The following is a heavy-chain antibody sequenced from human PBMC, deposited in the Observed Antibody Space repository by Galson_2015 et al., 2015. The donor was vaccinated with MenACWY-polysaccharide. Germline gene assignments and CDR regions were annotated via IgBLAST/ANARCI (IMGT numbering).Heavy chain of an antibody. Sequence: SLRLSCAASGFTFRSYGMQWVRQAPGKGLEWVTIIWYDGSNKYYADSVKGRFTISRDNSKNTLYLQMNNLRAEDTAVYYCATARGCGGDCYYFDYWGQGTLVAVSS. CDR3: ATARGCGGDCYYFDY. CDR2: IWYDGSNK. J-gene: IGHJ4*02. CDR1: GFTFRSYG. D-gene: IGHD2-21*02. V-gene: IGHV3-33*01.